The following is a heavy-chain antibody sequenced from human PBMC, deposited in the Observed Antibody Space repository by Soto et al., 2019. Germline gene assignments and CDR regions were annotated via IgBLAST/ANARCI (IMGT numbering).Heavy chain of an antibody. CDR1: GGTFNSYA. CDR2: IIPIFGTV. D-gene: IGHD3-22*01. CDR3: ARASYYYDSGGYYQEDAIDV. V-gene: IGHV1-69*06. J-gene: IGHJ3*01. Sequence: GASVKVSCKASGGTFNSYAISWVRQAPGQGLEWMGGIIPIFGTVNYAQKFQGRVTITADKSTTTAYMELSILRSEDTAVYYCARASYYYDSGGYYQEDAIDVGPRDNGHRLL.